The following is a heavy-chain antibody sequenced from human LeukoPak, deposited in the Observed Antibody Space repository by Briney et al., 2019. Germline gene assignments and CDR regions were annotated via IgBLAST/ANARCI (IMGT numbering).Heavy chain of an antibody. CDR1: GGSISSYK. CDR2: IYYSGST. CDR3: ARVLNYNSGGHY. V-gene: IGHV4-59*12. Sequence: SETLSLTCTVSGGSISSYKWSWIRQPPGKGLEWIGYIYYSGSTNYNPSLKSRVTISVDTSKNQFSLKLHSVTAADTAIYYCARVLNYNSGGHYWGQGTLVTVSS. D-gene: IGHD3-10*01. J-gene: IGHJ4*02.